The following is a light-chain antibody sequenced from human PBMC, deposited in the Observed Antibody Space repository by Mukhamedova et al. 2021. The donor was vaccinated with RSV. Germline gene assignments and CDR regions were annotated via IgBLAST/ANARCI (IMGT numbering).Light chain of an antibody. V-gene: IGKV3-15*01. CDR2: GAS. CDR1: QSVSIN. Sequence: ASQSVSINLAWYQQKPGQAPRLLIYGASTRATGIPARFSGSGYGTEFTLTISSLESEDVAVYYCQQYNNWPPLTFGGGTKVEIK. CDR3: QQYNNWPPLT. J-gene: IGKJ4*01.